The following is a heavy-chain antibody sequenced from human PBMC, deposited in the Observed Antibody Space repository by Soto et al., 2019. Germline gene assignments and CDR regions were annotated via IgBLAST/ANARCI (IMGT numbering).Heavy chain of an antibody. CDR1: GFKFINYA. J-gene: IGHJ4*02. CDR3: AKDRRAGGNSAFYFDF. V-gene: IGHV3-23*01. Sequence: WGSLRLSCAASGFKFINYAIICCGHAPGKGLEWVSLISATGGGTYYADSVKGRFTISRDNSHNTLYLQVHSLTAEDTAVYYCAKDRRAGGNSAFYFDFWGQGAQVTVSS. D-gene: IGHD3-16*01. CDR2: ISATGGGT.